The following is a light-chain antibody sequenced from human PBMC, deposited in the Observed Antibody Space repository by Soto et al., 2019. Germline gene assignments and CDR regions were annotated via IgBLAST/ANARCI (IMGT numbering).Light chain of an antibody. Sequence: IQMPQSPSSVSSYVCDTVTISCRARQVSGSWLDWYQQKPGKATKLRIYKASTLQTGVPYRFSGSGSGHDFTPTVNNLQPGDCAAYYCHQSSSFPLYLGVGTKVEIK. CDR1: QVSGSW. CDR2: KAS. J-gene: IGKJ4*01. CDR3: HQSSSFPLY. V-gene: IGKV1-12*01.